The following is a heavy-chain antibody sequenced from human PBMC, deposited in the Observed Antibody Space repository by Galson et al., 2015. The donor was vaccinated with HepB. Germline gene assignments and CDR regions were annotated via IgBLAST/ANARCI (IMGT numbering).Heavy chain of an antibody. V-gene: IGHV3-7*03. Sequence: LRLSCAASGFTFSSYWMSWVRQAPGKGLEWVANIKQDGSEKYYVDSVKGRFTISRDNAKNSLYLQMNSLRAEDTAVYYCARDALWFGELFNFDYWGQGTLVTVSS. D-gene: IGHD3-10*01. J-gene: IGHJ4*02. CDR3: ARDALWFGELFNFDY. CDR2: IKQDGSEK. CDR1: GFTFSSYW.